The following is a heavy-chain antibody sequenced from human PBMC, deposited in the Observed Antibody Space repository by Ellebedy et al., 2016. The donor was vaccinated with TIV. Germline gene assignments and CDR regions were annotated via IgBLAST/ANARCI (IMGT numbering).Heavy chain of an antibody. V-gene: IGHV3-23*01. J-gene: IGHJ4*02. CDR1: GCAFSSFA. D-gene: IGHD1-26*01. CDR3: AKGSKGEATSCLDD. Sequence: GESPKISCAASGCAFSSFAMTWVCQAPGKGLEWVSAVSGGSADTHYADSVKGRFTISRDNSKNTLYLQMNSLRAEDTAVYNCAKGSKGEATSCLDDWGQGTRVTVSS. CDR2: VSGGSADT.